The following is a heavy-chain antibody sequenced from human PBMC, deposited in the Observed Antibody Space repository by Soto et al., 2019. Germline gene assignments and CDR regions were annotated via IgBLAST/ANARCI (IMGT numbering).Heavy chain of an antibody. D-gene: IGHD3-16*02. V-gene: IGHV4-61*01. J-gene: IGHJ4*02. CDR1: DGSISSGSYY. CDR3: SRDGLMITFGGVIAPPWGYDSSGYIV. CDR2: IYNSGST. Sequence: PSETLSLTCTVSDGSISSGSYYWSWIRQPPGKGLDWIGYIYNSGSTNYNPSLKSRVTISVDTSKNQFSLKLSSVTAADTAVYYFSRDGLMITFGGVIAPPWGYDSSGYIVWGQGTLVTVSS.